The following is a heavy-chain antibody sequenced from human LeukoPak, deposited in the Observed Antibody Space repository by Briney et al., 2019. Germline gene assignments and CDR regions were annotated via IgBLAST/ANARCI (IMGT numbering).Heavy chain of an antibody. CDR3: ARDLGDTFDY. CDR2: ISSSSSYI. CDR1: GFTFNNYN. D-gene: IGHD1-26*01. Sequence: PGGSLRLSCAASGFTFNNYNMNWVRQAPGKGLEWVSSISSSSSYIYYADSVKGRFTISRDNAKNSLYLQMNSLRAEDTAAYYCARDLGDTFDYWGQGTLVTVSS. J-gene: IGHJ4*02. V-gene: IGHV3-21*01.